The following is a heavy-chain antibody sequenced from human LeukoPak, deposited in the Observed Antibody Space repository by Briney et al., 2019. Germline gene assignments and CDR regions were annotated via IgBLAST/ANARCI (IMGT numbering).Heavy chain of an antibody. CDR2: IYYSGGT. V-gene: IGHV4-59*08. CDR1: GGSISSYY. J-gene: IGHJ5*02. D-gene: IGHD3-16*01. CDR3: ARLGTGGPLNWFDP. Sequence: PSETLSLTCTVSGGSISSYYWSWIRQPPGKGLEWIGYIYYSGGTSYNPSLKSRVTISVDTSKNQFSLKLTSVTAADTAVYYCARLGTGGPLNWFDPWGQGTLVTVSS.